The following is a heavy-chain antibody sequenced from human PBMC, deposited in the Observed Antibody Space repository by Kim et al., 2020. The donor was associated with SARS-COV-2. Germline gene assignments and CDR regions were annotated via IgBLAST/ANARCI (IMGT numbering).Heavy chain of an antibody. Sequence: YVDAVKGRFTISRDSAKNSLYLQMNSLRAEDTAVYYCARGGYSGSWYAGYWGQGTLVTVSS. CDR3: ARGGYSGSWYAGY. D-gene: IGHD6-13*01. J-gene: IGHJ4*02. V-gene: IGHV3-7*01.